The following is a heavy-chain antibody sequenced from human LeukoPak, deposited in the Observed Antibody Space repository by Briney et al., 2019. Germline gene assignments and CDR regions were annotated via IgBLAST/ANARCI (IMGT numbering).Heavy chain of an antibody. D-gene: IGHD2-8*01. CDR2: IYYSGST. Sequence: SETLSLTCTVSGGSISSSSYYWGWIRQPPGKGLEWIGSIYYSGSTYYNPSLKSRVTISVDTSKNQFSLKLSSVTAADTAVYYCARAHIVLMVYAIWSWFDPWGQGTLVTVSS. CDR3: ARAHIVLMVYAIWSWFDP. V-gene: IGHV4-39*07. CDR1: GGSISSSSYY. J-gene: IGHJ5*02.